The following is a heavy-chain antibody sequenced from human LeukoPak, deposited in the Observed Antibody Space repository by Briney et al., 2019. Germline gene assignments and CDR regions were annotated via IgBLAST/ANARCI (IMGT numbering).Heavy chain of an antibody. J-gene: IGHJ5*02. CDR1: GGTFSTYA. CDR2: IIPIFGTA. CDR3: ARGGSSGSRNWFDP. D-gene: IGHD3-22*01. V-gene: IGHV1-69*05. Sequence: SVKVSCKASGGTFSTYAISWVRQAPGQGLEWMGGIIPIFGTANYAQKFQGRVTITTAESTSTAYMELSSLRSEDTAVYYCARGGSSGSRNWFDPWGQGTLVTVSS.